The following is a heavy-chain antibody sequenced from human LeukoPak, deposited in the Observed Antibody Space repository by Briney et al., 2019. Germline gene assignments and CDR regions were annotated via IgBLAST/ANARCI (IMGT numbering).Heavy chain of an antibody. J-gene: IGHJ5*02. Sequence: ASVKVSCKASGYTFTSYGISWVRQAPGQGLEWMGWINPNSGGTNYAQKFQGRVTMTRDTSISTAYMELSRLRSDDTAVYYCARGPSTWFGELSIVVWFDPWGQGTLVTVSS. CDR3: ARGPSTWFGELSIVVWFDP. CDR2: INPNSGGT. CDR1: GYTFTSYG. V-gene: IGHV1-2*02. D-gene: IGHD3-10*01.